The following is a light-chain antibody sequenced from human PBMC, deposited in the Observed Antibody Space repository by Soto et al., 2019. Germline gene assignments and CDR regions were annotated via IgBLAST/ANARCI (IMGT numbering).Light chain of an antibody. CDR3: SSYTTSNTYV. V-gene: IGLV2-14*01. CDR2: DVS. Sequence: SVLTHPASVSGSPGQSITVSCTGTSSDVGGYNYVSWYQQHPGKVPQLMIFDVSNRPSGVSHRFSGSKSGNTASLTISGLQAEDGADYYCSSYTTSNTYVFGTGTKVTVL. CDR1: SSDVGGYNY. J-gene: IGLJ1*01.